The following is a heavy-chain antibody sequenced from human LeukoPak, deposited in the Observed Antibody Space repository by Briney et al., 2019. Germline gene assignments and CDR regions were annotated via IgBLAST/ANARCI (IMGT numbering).Heavy chain of an antibody. Sequence: SETLSLTCSVSGGSISSSSYFWGWIRPPPGKGLEWIGSIFYSGSTYYSPSLKSRVTISIDPSKRQFSLQLTSLTAADTAVYYCARQGYGAFDYWGQGTLVTVSS. CDR3: ARQGYGAFDY. CDR2: IFYSGST. CDR1: GGSISSSSYF. D-gene: IGHD3-10*01. V-gene: IGHV4-39*01. J-gene: IGHJ4*02.